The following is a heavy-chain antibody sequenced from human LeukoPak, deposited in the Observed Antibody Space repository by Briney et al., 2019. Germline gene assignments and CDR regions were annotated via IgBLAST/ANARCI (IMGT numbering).Heavy chain of an antibody. CDR1: GFTFSSYW. Sequence: GGSLRLSCAASGFTFSSYWMHWVREAPGKGLVWVSRINTDGSSPTYVDSVKGRFTISRDNAKNTLYLQINSLRAEDTAVYYCARGRVTSSWYYFDYWGQGALVTVSS. D-gene: IGHD6-13*01. V-gene: IGHV3-74*01. CDR2: INTDGSSP. J-gene: IGHJ4*02. CDR3: ARGRVTSSWYYFDY.